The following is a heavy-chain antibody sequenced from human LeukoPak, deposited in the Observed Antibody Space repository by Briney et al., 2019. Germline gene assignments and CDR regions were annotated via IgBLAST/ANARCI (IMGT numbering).Heavy chain of an antibody. CDR1: GGSFSGYY. D-gene: IGHD1-26*01. V-gene: IGHV4-34*01. J-gene: IGHJ6*02. CDR2: INRSGST. CDR3: AREGGSYYLDYYDGMDV. Sequence: AETLCLTCAVYGGSFSGYYWSWIRQPPGKGLEWIGEINRSGSTNYNPSLRSRVAISVHTSKHQFSLTLSSVTHADTAVYYCAREGGSYYLDYYDGMDVWRQGTTATVSS.